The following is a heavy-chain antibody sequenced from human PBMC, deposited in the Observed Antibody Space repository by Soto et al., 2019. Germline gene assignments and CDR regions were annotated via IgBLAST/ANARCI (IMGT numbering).Heavy chain of an antibody. Sequence: SETLSLTCTFSGGSISSYYWSGIRHPAGKGLEWIGRIYTSGSTNYNPSLKSRVTMSVHTSKNQFSLKLSSVTAADTAVYYCAREYSEYPSDSFDYWGQGTPVTLSS. CDR1: GGSISSYY. D-gene: IGHD2-15*01. J-gene: IGHJ4*02. CDR2: IYTSGST. V-gene: IGHV4-4*07. CDR3: AREYSEYPSDSFDY.